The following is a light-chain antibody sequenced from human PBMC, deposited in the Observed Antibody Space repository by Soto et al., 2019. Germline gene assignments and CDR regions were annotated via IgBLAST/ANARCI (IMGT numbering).Light chain of an antibody. CDR1: SSDVGSYNL. CDR2: EGT. V-gene: IGLV2-23*01. J-gene: IGLJ1*01. Sequence: QSALTQPASVSGSPGRSITISCTGTSSDVGSYNLVSWYQQHPGKAPKLVIYEGTKRPSGVSNRVSGSKSGNTASLKISGLQAEDEADYYCCSYARGDIYVFGTGTTLTVL. CDR3: CSYARGDIYV.